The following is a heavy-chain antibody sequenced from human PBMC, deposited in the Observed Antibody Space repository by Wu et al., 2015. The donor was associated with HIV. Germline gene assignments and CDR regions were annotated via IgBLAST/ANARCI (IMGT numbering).Heavy chain of an antibody. V-gene: IGHV1-69*05. J-gene: IGHJ4*02. CDR1: GGTFSSNV. CDR2: MIPNTGTT. D-gene: IGHD6-19*01. Sequence: QVQLVQSGAEVKKPGSSVKVSCKSSGGTFSSNVITWVRQAPGQGLEWMGWMIPNTGTTNLARKFQGRVTMTRDKSINTAYMEMIRLKSDDTAIYYCAKEAGGAVAGKSGLDYWGQGTLVTVSS. CDR3: AKEAGGAVAGKSGLDY.